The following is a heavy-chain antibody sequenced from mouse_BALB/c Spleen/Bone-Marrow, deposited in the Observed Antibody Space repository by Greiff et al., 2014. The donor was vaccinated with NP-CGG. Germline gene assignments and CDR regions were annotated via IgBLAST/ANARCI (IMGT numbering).Heavy chain of an antibody. V-gene: IGHV2-6-1*01. J-gene: IGHJ4*01. CDR1: GFSLTSYG. D-gene: IGHD1-1*01. CDR2: IWSDGST. Sequence: VMLVESGPGLAAPSQSLSITCTISGFSLTSYGVHWVRQPPGKGLEWLVVIWSDGSTTYNSALKSRLSVSKDNSKSQVFLKMNSLQTDDTAMYYCARHYGSSLYAMDYWGQGTSVTVSS. CDR3: ARHYGSSLYAMDY.